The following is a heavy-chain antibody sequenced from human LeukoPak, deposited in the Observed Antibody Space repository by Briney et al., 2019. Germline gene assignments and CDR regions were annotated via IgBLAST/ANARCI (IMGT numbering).Heavy chain of an antibody. CDR1: GFTFSSYA. J-gene: IGHJ4*02. Sequence: PGGSLRLSCAASGFTFSSYAMSWVRQAPGKGLEWVSAISASGGSTYYADSVKGRFTISRDNSKNTLYLQMNSLRAEDTAVYYCAKSLGSVSFYFGLDYWGQGTLVTVSS. CDR3: AKSLGSVSFYFGLDY. D-gene: IGHD3/OR15-3a*01. CDR2: ISASGGST. V-gene: IGHV3-23*01.